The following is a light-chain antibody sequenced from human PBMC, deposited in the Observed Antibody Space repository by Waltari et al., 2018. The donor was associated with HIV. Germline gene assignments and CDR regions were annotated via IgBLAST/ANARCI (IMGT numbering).Light chain of an antibody. V-gene: IGLV1-40*01. CDR3: QSFDSSLTTSGVI. CDR2: ANI. CDR1: SSNIGAGYD. Sequence: QSVLTQPPSVSGAPGQRVTISCTGSSSNIGAGYDVHWSQQLPGKAPKLLIYANINRPSGVPDRFSGSKSGSSASLAITGLQAEDEAHYYCQSFDSSLTTSGVIFGGGTKLTVL. J-gene: IGLJ2*01.